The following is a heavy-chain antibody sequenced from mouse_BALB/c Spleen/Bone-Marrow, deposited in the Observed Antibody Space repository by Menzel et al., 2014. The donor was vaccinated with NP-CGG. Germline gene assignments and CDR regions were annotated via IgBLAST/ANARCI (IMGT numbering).Heavy chain of an antibody. Sequence: VQLQQSAAELARPGASVKMSCKASGYTFTSYTVHWVKQRPGQGLEWIGYINPSSGYTEYNQKFKDKTTLTADKSSSTACMQLSSLASEDSAVYFCARCWFAYWGQATLVTVSA. CDR3: ARCWFAY. CDR1: GYTFTSYT. J-gene: IGHJ3*01. V-gene: IGHV1-4*02. CDR2: INPSSGYT.